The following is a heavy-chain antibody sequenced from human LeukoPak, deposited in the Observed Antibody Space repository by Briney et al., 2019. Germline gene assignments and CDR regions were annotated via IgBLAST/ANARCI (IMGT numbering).Heavy chain of an antibody. J-gene: IGHJ4*02. Sequence: PGGSLRLSCAASGFTFSSYWMHWVRQAPGKGPVWVSRINSDGSTTSYADSVKGRFTISRDNAKNTMYLQMNSRRVEDTAVYHCARGLSGYSSSLGYWSQGTLVTVSS. D-gene: IGHD6-6*01. CDR3: ARGLSGYSSSLGY. CDR2: INSDGSTT. CDR1: GFTFSSYW. V-gene: IGHV3-74*01.